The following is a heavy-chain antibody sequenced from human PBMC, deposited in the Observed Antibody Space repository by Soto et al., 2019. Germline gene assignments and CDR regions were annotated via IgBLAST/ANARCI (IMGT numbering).Heavy chain of an antibody. Sequence: SQTLSLTCAISGDSVSTNSATWDWIRQSPSRGLEWLGRTYYRSKWENDYAVSMKGRITINPDTSNNQFSLQLNSVTPDDTAVYYYDSSGYYHYWGQGTLVTVSS. CDR2: TYYRSKWEN. CDR1: GDSVSTNSAT. D-gene: IGHD3-22*01. J-gene: IGHJ4*02. CDR3: DSSGYYHY. V-gene: IGHV6-1*01.